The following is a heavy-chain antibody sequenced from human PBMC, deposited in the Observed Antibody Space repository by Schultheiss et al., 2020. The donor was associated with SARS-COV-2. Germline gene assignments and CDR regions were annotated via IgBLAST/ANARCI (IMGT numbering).Heavy chain of an antibody. CDR3: ARDTTYYYGSGNDY. CDR2: IVVGSGNT. Sequence: SVKVSCKASGGTFSSYAISWVRQAPGQGLEWIGWIVVGSGNTNYAQKFQERVTITRDMSTSTAYMELSRLRSDDTAVYYCARDTTYYYGSGNDYWGQGTLVTVSS. CDR1: GGTFSSYA. D-gene: IGHD3-10*01. V-gene: IGHV1-58*02. J-gene: IGHJ4*02.